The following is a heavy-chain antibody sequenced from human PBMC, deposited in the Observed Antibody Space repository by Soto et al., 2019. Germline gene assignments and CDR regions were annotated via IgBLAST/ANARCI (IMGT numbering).Heavy chain of an antibody. CDR1: GFSVGGNY. CDR3: ARGPNSDC. D-gene: IGHD2-21*01. V-gene: IGHV3-53*01. CDR2: IYSGGNP. Sequence: EERLVQSGGGLVQPGGSLRLSCAASGFSVGGNYMSWVRQAPGKGLELVSLIYSGGNPFYADSMKGRFTLSRDNSNYMLYLQMDRLRAEDTAVYYCARGPNSDCWGQGTLVIVSS. J-gene: IGHJ4*02.